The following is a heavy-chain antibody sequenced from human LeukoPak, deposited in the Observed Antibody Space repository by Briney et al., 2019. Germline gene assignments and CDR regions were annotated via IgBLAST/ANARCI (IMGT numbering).Heavy chain of an antibody. V-gene: IGHV1-46*01. J-gene: IGHJ6*03. D-gene: IGHD2-2*02. CDR3: ARVAAEVVGVPGAIGFGWLRRDYYYMDV. CDR2: INPSGGST. Sequence: GASVKVSCKASGHTFTSYYIHWVRQAPGEGLEWMGIINPSGGSTSYAEKFQGRVTMTRDMSTSTVYMELSSLRSEDTAVYYCARVAAEVVGVPGAIGFGWLRRDYYYMDVWGKGTTVTISS. CDR1: GHTFTSYY.